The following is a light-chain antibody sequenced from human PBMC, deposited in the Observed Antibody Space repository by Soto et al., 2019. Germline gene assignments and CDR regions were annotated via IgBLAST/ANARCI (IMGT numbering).Light chain of an antibody. J-gene: IGKJ1*01. CDR3: QQYYNWPRT. Sequence: AIRMTQSPSSFSASTGYRVTITCRASQGISSYLAWYQQKPGKAPKLLIYAASTLQSGVPSRFSGSGSGTDFTLTISSLQSEDFAVYYCQQYYNWPRTFGQGTKVDI. CDR1: QGISSY. CDR2: AAS. V-gene: IGKV1-8*01.